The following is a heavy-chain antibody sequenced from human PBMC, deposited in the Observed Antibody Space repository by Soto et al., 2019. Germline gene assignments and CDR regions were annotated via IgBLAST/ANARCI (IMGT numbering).Heavy chain of an antibody. CDR3: AKGIAAAGYYYYGMDV. CDR1: GFTFSSYG. CDR2: ISYDGSNK. Sequence: TGGSLRLSCAASGFTFSSYGMHWVRQAPGKGLEWVAVISYDGSNKYYADSVKGRFTISRDNSKNTLYLQMNSLRAEDTAVYYCAKGIAAAGYYYYGMDVWGQGTTVTVSS. J-gene: IGHJ6*02. D-gene: IGHD6-13*01. V-gene: IGHV3-30*18.